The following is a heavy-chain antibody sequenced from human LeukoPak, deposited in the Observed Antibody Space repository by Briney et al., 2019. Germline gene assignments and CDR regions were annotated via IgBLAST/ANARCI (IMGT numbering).Heavy chain of an antibody. J-gene: IGHJ4*02. CDR1: GVSFNDYY. D-gene: IGHD2-21*02. CDR2: INHSGHT. CDR3: TRMTAGHDY. V-gene: IGHV4-34*01. Sequence: SETLSLTCAVSGVSFNDYYWSWVRQTPGKGLEWIGEINHSGHTNDSPSLKSRVTLSIDTSRKQFSLNLRSVTVADTGIYYCTRMTAGHDYWGQGNLVTVSS.